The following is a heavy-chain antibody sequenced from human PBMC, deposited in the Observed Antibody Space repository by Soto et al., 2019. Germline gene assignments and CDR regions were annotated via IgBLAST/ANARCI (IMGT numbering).Heavy chain of an antibody. D-gene: IGHD2-15*01. CDR3: AKEGGRYCSGGSCYQPDDAFDL. Sequence: GGSLRLSCAASGFTFSSYGMHWVRQAPGKGLEWVVVISYDGSNKYYADSVKGRFTISRDNSKNTLYLQMNSLRAEDTAVYYCAKEGGRYCSGGSCYQPDDAFDLWGQGTMVTVSS. CDR1: GFTFSSYG. CDR2: ISYDGSNK. J-gene: IGHJ3*01. V-gene: IGHV3-30*18.